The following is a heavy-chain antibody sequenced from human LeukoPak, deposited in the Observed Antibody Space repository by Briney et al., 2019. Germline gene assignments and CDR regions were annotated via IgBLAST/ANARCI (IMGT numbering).Heavy chain of an antibody. Sequence: PSETLSLTCTVSGGSISSSSYYWGWIRQPPGKGLEWIGSIYYSGSTYYNPSLKSRVTISVDTSKNQFSLKLSSVTAADTAVYYCAKITIFGVVNHYYMDVWGKGTTVTVSS. D-gene: IGHD3-3*01. CDR3: AKITIFGVVNHYYMDV. CDR2: IYYSGST. CDR1: GGSISSSSYY. V-gene: IGHV4-39*01. J-gene: IGHJ6*03.